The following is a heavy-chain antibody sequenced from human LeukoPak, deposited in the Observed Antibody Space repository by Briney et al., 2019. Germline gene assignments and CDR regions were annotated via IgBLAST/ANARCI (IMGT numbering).Heavy chain of an antibody. D-gene: IGHD5-18*01. CDR1: GFTFSDYY. CDR2: ISSSGNII. V-gene: IGHV3-11*01. CDR3: ARATAADTAMIYFDY. J-gene: IGHJ4*02. Sequence: PGGSLRLSRAASGFTFSDYYMSWIRQAPGKGLEWVSYISSSGNIIYSADSVKGRFTISRDNAKNSLYLQINSLRAEDTAVYYCARATAADTAMIYFDYWGQGTLVTVSS.